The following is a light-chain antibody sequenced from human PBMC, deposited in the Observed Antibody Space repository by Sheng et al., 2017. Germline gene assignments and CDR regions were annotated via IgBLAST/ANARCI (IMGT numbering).Light chain of an antibody. CDR3: QYRGT. Sequence: EIVMTQSPATLSVSPGERATLSCGASQRVTSNVNWYQQKPGQVPRLLIYDASNRATGIPARFSGSGSGTDFTLTISSLEPEDFAVYYCQYRGTFGPGTTVDV. J-gene: IGKJ3*01. CDR1: QRVTSN. CDR2: DAS. V-gene: IGKV3-11*01.